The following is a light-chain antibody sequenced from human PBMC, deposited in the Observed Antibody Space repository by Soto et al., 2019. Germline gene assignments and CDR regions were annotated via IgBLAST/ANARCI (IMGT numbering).Light chain of an antibody. Sequence: QLVLTQSSSASASLGSSVKLTCTLSSGHSSYTIAWHQQQPGKAPRYLMKLEGSGSYNKGSGVPDRFSGSSSGADHYLTISNLQFEDEADYYCETWDFNTRVFGGGTKLTVL. J-gene: IGLJ3*02. CDR1: SGHSSYT. CDR3: ETWDFNTRV. CDR2: LEGSGSY. V-gene: IGLV4-60*02.